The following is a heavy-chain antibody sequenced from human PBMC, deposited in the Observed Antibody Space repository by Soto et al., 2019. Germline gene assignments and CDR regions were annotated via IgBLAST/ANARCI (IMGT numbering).Heavy chain of an antibody. CDR2: ISAHNGNT. CDR3: ARGRYGDY. D-gene: IGHD1-1*01. Sequence: QVHLVQSGAEVKKPGASVKVSCKGSGYAFTTYGITWVRQAPGQGLEWMGWISAHNGNTNYAQKLQGRVTVTRDTSTSIAYMELRRLRSDDTAVYYCARGRYGDYWGQGALATVSS. J-gene: IGHJ4*02. V-gene: IGHV1-18*01. CDR1: GYAFTTYG.